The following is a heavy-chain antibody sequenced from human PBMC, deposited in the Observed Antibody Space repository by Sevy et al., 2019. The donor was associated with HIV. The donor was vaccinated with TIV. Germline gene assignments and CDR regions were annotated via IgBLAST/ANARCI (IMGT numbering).Heavy chain of an antibody. V-gene: IGHV1-69*13. CDR3: ARDGSFVVVPAAITNFWFDP. Sequence: ASVKVSCKASGGTFSSYAISWVRQAPGQGLEWMGGIIPIFGTANYAQKFQGRVTFTADESTSTAYMELSSLRSEDTAVYYCARDGSFVVVPAAITNFWFDPWGQGTLVTVSS. CDR1: GGTFSSYA. CDR2: IIPIFGTA. J-gene: IGHJ5*02. D-gene: IGHD2-2*01.